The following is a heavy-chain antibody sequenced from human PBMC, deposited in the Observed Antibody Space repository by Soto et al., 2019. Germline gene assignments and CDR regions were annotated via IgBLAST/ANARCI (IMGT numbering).Heavy chain of an antibody. CDR2: IKQDGSEK. J-gene: IGHJ4*02. CDR1: GFTFSSYW. V-gene: IGHV3-7*03. Sequence: GGSLRLSCAASGFTFSSYWMSWVRQAPGKGLEWVANIKQDGSEKYYVDSVKDRFTISRDNAKNSLYLQMNSLRAEDTAVYYCARDFYSYGYGITFGYWGQGTLVTVSS. D-gene: IGHD5-18*01. CDR3: ARDFYSYGYGITFGY.